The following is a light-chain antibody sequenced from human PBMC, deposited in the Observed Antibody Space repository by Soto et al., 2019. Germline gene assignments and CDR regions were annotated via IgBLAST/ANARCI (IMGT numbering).Light chain of an antibody. V-gene: IGKV3-20*01. CDR1: QSVSSSY. CDR3: QPYGSSAWT. J-gene: IGKJ1*01. CDR2: GAS. Sequence: EIVLTQSPGTLALSPGERATLSCRASQSVSSSYLAWYQQKPGQAPRLLIYGASSRASGVPDRFSGSGSGTDFTLTFSRLEPEDFAVYYCQPYGSSAWTFGQGTKVEI.